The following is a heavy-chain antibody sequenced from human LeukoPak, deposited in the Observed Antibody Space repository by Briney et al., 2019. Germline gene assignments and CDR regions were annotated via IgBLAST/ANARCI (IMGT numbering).Heavy chain of an antibody. Sequence: GGSLRLSSAASGFTFSSYGMHWVRQAPGKGLEWVAFIRYDGSNKYYADSVKGRFTISRDNSKNTLYLQMNSLRAEDTAVYYCAKDGRPKQRAYFDYWGQGTLVTVSS. CDR2: IRYDGSNK. V-gene: IGHV3-30*02. CDR1: GFTFSSYG. CDR3: AKDGRPKQRAYFDY. D-gene: IGHD6-25*01. J-gene: IGHJ4*02.